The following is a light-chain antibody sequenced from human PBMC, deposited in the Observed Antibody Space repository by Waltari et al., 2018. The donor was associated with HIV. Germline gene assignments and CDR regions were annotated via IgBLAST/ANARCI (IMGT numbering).Light chain of an antibody. V-gene: IGLV2-14*01. CDR3: CSYTTSSTLV. J-gene: IGLJ2*01. CDR1: SSDVGAHTH. Sequence: QSALTQPASMSGSPGQSITISCPGTSSDVGAHTHVSWYQQHPGKVPKLMICEDTKRPSEISNRFSGSKSGNTASLTISGLQAEDEADYYCCSYTTSSTLVFGGGTKLTVL. CDR2: EDT.